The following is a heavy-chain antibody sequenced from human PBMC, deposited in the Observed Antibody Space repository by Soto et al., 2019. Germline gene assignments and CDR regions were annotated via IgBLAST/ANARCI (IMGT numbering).Heavy chain of an antibody. J-gene: IGHJ5*02. CDR1: GDSISSSNW. CDR3: ASSRTAWALNR. D-gene: IGHD1-1*01. V-gene: IGHV4-4*02. Sequence: SETLSLTCAVSGDSISSSNWWTWVRLPPGKGLEWIGEIYHSGTTHYNPSLKSRVFMSVDKSNNDFSLQLTSVTAADTAVYFCASSRTAWALNRWGQGTLVTVSS. CDR2: IYHSGTT.